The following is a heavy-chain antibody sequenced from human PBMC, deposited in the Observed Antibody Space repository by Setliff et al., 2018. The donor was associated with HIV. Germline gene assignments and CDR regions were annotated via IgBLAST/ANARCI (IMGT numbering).Heavy chain of an antibody. CDR3: AREGSHSHSWYNWFGP. D-gene: IGHD6-13*01. Sequence: SETLSLTCTVSGASISSGNYFWTWIRQPAGQRLEWIGRISTGGHTDYNPSLKSRLSISADTSRNHFSSQLTSVAATDTAIYYCAREGSHSHSWYNWFGPWGPGTLVTVSS. CDR1: GASISSGNYF. V-gene: IGHV4-61*02. CDR2: ISTGGHT. J-gene: IGHJ5*02.